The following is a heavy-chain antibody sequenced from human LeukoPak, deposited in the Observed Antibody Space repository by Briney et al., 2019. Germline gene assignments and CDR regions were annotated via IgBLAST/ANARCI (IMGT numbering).Heavy chain of an antibody. CDR3: ARAGLSGYNLDY. CDR1: GFTFSTYG. J-gene: IGHJ4*02. CDR2: ITNYGGTT. D-gene: IGHD6-25*01. V-gene: IGHV3-23*01. Sequence: GGSLRLSCAASGFTFSTYGMAWVRQAPGKGLEWVSAITNYGGTTNHAASVRGRFTISRDNSKNTLYLQMHSPGGEDTAVYYCARAGLSGYNLDYWGQGTLVTVSS.